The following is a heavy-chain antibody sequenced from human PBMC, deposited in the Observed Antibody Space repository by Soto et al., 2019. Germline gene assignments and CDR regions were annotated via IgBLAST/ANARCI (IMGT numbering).Heavy chain of an antibody. Sequence: PGGSLRLSCAASGFTVRSNYMTWVRQAPGKGLEWVSIINTYGSTYYADSVKGRFTISRDTSKMFLQMNSLRAEDTAVYYCATRTGPYYYAMKVWGQGTTVTVSS. D-gene: IGHD4-17*01. CDR1: GFTVRSNY. CDR3: ATRTGPYYYAMKV. V-gene: IGHV3-53*01. CDR2: INTYGST. J-gene: IGHJ6*02.